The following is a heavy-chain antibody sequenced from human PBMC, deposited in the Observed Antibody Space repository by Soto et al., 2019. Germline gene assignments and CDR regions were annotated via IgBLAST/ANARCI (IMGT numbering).Heavy chain of an antibody. CDR3: ARQAVREYFQH. D-gene: IGHD4-4*01. J-gene: IGHJ1*01. Sequence: ASVKVYCKASGYTFTSYAMPWVRHAPGQRLEWMGWINAGNGSKSYAQKCQGRVTMTRDTSTSTVYMELSSLRSEDTAVYYCARQAVREYFQHWGQGTLVTVSS. V-gene: IGHV1-3*01. CDR1: GYTFTSYA. CDR2: INAGNGSK.